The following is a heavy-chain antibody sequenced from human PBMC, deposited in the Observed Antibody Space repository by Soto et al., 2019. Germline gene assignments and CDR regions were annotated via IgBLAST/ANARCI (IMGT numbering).Heavy chain of an antibody. CDR3: ARGLILWFGELSRRGGYYYYMDV. D-gene: IGHD3-10*01. J-gene: IGHJ6*03. V-gene: IGHV4-34*01. CDR2: INDSGNI. Sequence: WTWIRQTPGKVLEWIGEINDSGNINYNPSLKSRVTILVDTAKKQISLKLSSVTAADTAVYYCARGLILWFGELSRRGGYYYYMDVWGKGTTVTVSS.